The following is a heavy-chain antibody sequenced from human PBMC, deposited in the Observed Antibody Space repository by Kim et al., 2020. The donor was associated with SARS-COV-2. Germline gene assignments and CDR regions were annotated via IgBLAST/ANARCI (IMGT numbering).Heavy chain of an antibody. J-gene: IGHJ6*02. CDR2: IWYDGSNK. D-gene: IGHD6-6*01. CDR3: ARSPLKRIAARPLYYYYYGMDV. Sequence: GGSLRLSCAASGFTFSSYGMHWVRQAPGKGLEWVAVIWYDGSNKYYADSVKGRFTISRDNSKNTLYLQMNSLRAEDTAVYYCARSPLKRIAARPLYYYYYGMDVWGQGTTVTVSS. V-gene: IGHV3-33*01. CDR1: GFTFSSYG.